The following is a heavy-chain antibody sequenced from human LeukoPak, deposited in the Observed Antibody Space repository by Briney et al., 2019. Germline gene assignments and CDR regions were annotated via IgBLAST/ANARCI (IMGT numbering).Heavy chain of an antibody. CDR3: ARGQGSGSSWAFDY. Sequence: SETLLLTCSVSGDSISSYSWSWIRQTPGKGLEWIGYIHYSESTTYNPSLKSRVTISADPSKHQLSLSLSSVTAADTAVYYCARGQGSGSSWAFDYWGQGTLVTVSS. CDR2: IHYSEST. D-gene: IGHD1-26*01. V-gene: IGHV4-59*01. CDR1: GDSISSYS. J-gene: IGHJ4*02.